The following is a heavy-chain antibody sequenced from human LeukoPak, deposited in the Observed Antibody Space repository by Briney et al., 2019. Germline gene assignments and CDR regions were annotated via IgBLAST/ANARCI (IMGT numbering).Heavy chain of an antibody. CDR1: GGSISNYF. CDR3: ARYSAAAGRYYFDY. J-gene: IGHJ4*02. CDR2: IYYSGST. V-gene: IGHV4-59*01. D-gene: IGHD6-13*01. Sequence: PSETLSLTCTVSGGSISNYFWTWIRQPPGKGLEWLGYIYYSGSTNYNPSLKSRVTISLDTSKNHFSLKLCSVTAADTAVYYCARYSAAAGRYYFDYWGQGTLVTVSS.